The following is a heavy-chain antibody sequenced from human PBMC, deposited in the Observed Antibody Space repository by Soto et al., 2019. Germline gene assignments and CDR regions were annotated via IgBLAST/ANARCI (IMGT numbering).Heavy chain of an antibody. V-gene: IGHV1-8*01. CDR3: ARGVSAGVDY. CDR1: GYSFTSLD. D-gene: IGHD1-26*01. CDR2: MEPSTGRT. J-gene: IGHJ4*02. Sequence: QVQLVQSGAEVREPGASVKVSCKASGYSFTSLDINWVRQTAGQGLEWMGWMEPSTGRTGYAQKFQSRVTMTMDTSINTAYMELTTLTSDDTAFYYCARGVSAGVDYWGQGTLVTVSS.